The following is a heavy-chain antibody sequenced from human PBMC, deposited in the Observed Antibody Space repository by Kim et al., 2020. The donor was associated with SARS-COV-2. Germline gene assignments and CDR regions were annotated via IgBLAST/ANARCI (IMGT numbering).Heavy chain of an antibody. J-gene: IGHJ4*02. CDR3: AAYDHVWGTYRFGY. CDR2: INSGGNTI. CDR1: GFTFSTYE. Sequence: GGSLRLPCAASGFTFSTYEMNWVRQAPGKGLEGVSYINSGGNTINYADSVTGRFTISRDNAKNSLYLQMNSLRAEDTAVYYCAAYDHVWGTYRFGYWGQGTLVTVSS. D-gene: IGHD3-16*02. V-gene: IGHV3-48*03.